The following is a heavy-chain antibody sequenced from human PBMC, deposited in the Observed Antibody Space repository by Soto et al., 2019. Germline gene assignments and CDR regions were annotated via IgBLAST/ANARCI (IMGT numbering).Heavy chain of an antibody. CDR1: GGTFSXYX. V-gene: IGHV1-69*01. CDR3: ARLGGYXXGGSCYFDY. D-gene: IGHD2-15*01. J-gene: IGHJ4*02. CDR2: IIPIFGTA. Sequence: QVQLVQXGAXVKKPGSSVKVSCKASGGTFSXYXIXXXRXAXXQGLEXMGGIIPIFGTANYAQKFQGRVTITADESTSTAYMELSSLRSEDTAVYYCARLGGYXXGGSCYFDYWGQGTLVTVSS.